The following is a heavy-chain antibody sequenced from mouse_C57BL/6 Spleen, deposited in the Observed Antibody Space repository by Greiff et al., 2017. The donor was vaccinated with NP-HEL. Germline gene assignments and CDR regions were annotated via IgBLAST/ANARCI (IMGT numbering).Heavy chain of an antibody. J-gene: IGHJ3*01. CDR2: IDPSDSYT. CDR3: ARGATVVAKGFAY. CDR1: GYTFTSYW. Sequence: QVQLKQPGAELVKPGASVKLSCKASGYTFTSYWMQWVKQRPGQGLEWIGEIDPSDSYTNYNQKFKGKATLTVDTSSSTAYMQLSSLTSEDSAVYYCARGATVVAKGFAYWGQGTLVTVSA. D-gene: IGHD1-1*01. V-gene: IGHV1-50*01.